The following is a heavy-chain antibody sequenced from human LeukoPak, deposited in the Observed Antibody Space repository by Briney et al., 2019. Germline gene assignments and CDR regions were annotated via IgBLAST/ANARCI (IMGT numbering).Heavy chain of an antibody. CDR3: ARRAGYCSSTSCYAGAFDI. CDR2: IYYSGST. D-gene: IGHD2-2*01. Sequence: SETLSLTCTVSGGSISSSSYYWGWIRQPPGKGLEWIGSIYYSGSTYYNPSLKSRVTISVDTSKNQFSLKLSSVTAADTAVYYCARRAGYCSSTSCYAGAFDIWRQGTMVTVSS. V-gene: IGHV4-39*01. CDR1: GGSISSSSYY. J-gene: IGHJ3*02.